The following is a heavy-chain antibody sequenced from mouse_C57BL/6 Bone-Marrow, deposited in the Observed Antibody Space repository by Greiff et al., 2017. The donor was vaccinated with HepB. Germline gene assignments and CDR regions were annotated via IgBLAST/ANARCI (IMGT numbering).Heavy chain of an antibody. CDR3: VRGYDYPFAY. J-gene: IGHJ3*01. D-gene: IGHD2-4*01. Sequence: EVKLMESGGGLVQPKGSLKLSCAASGFSFNTYAMNWVRQAPGKGLEWVARIRSKSNNYATYYADSVKDRFTISRDDSESMLYLQMNNLKTEDTAMYYCVRGYDYPFAYWGQGTLVTVSA. CDR2: IRSKSNNYAT. CDR1: GFSFNTYA. V-gene: IGHV10-1*01.